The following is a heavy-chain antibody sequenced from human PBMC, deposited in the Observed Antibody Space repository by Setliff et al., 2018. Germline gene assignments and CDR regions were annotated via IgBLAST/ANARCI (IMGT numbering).Heavy chain of an antibody. CDR3: ARTRYGLGGRPY. V-gene: IGHV4-59*01. D-gene: IGHD2-15*01. CDR1: GGSFSGYY. J-gene: IGHJ4*02. Sequence: SETLSLTCAVYGGSFSGYYWSWIRQPPGKGLEWIGYVYTSGSTNYNPSLKSRVTISVDTSKNQFSLKLISVPAADTAVYYCARTRYGLGGRPYWGQGTLVTVSS. CDR2: VYTSGST.